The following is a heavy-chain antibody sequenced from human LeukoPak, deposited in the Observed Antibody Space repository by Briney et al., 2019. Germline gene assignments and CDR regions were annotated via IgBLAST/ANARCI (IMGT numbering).Heavy chain of an antibody. CDR3: ARAPRGYSSYGHDDAFDI. CDR2: ISSSSSYI. V-gene: IGHV3-21*01. J-gene: IGHJ3*02. Sequence: GGSLRLSCAASGFTFSSYSMNWVRQAPGKGLEWVSSISSSSSYIYYADSVKGRFTISRDNAKNSLYLQMNSLRAEDTAVYCCARAPRGYSSYGHDDAFDIWGQGTMVTVSS. CDR1: GFTFSSYS. D-gene: IGHD5-12*01.